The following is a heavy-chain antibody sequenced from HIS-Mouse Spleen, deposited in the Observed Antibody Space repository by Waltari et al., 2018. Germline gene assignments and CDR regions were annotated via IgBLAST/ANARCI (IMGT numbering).Heavy chain of an antibody. J-gene: IGHJ4*02. CDR2: INHSGST. CDR3: ARGRPLNTRVVAATPPFDY. D-gene: IGHD2-15*01. Sequence: QVQLQQWGAGLLKPSETLSLPCAVYGGSFSGYYWSWIRQPPGKGLEWIGEINHSGSTNYNPSLKSRVTISVDTSKNQFSLKLSSVTAADTAVYYCARGRPLNTRVVAATPPFDYWGQGTLVTVSS. V-gene: IGHV4-34*01. CDR1: GGSFSGYY.